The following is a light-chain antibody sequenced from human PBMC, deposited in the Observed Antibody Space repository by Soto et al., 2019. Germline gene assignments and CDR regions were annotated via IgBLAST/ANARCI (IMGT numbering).Light chain of an antibody. CDR2: GGS. CDR3: QQYGSSTEWT. Sequence: EIVLTQSPGTLSLSPGERATLSCRASQSVTSSKLAWYQQKPGQAPRLLIYGGSFRATGIPDRFIGSGSGTDFTLPISRLEPEDFAVYPCQQYGSSTEWTFGEGTKVEIK. J-gene: IGKJ1*01. CDR1: QSVTSSK. V-gene: IGKV3-20*01.